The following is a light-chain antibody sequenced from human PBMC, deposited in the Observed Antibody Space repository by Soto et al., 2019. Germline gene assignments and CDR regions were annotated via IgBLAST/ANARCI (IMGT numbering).Light chain of an antibody. CDR2: KVS. Sequence: DVVMSQSPLSLPVTLGQPASISCRSSQSLVYSNGYTYLNWFQQRPGQSPRRLIYKVSERDSGVPDRFSGSGSVTDFTLKISRVEAEDVAVYYCMQGTHWPWTFGQGTKVEIK. V-gene: IGKV2-30*01. J-gene: IGKJ1*01. CDR1: QSLVYSNGYTY. CDR3: MQGTHWPWT.